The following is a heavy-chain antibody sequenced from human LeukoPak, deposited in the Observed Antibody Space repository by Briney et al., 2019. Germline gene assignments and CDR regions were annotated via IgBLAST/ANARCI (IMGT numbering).Heavy chain of an antibody. CDR2: ITSGDFV. CDR3: ARGGFNLVRGVVIPSNSYFYYMDI. CDR1: GFTFGDYV. Sequence: PGRSLRLSCAASGFTFGDYVMSWVRQAPGKGLEWVSSITSGDFVYFADSLKGRFTISRDNAKNSLFLEMNSLRADDSAVYYCARGGFNLVRGVVIPSNSYFYYMDIWGKGTTVTVSS. D-gene: IGHD3-10*01. J-gene: IGHJ6*03. V-gene: IGHV3-69-1*01.